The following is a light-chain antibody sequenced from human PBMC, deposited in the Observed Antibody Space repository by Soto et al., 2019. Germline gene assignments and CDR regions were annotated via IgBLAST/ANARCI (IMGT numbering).Light chain of an antibody. Sequence: QSVLTQPPSASGSPGQSVTISCTGTSRDIGGYNYVSWYQQHPGKAPKLIIYEVTKRPSGVPDRFSGSKSGNTASLTVSGLQADDEADYFCCSNAGSHSYFFGTGTKLTVL. V-gene: IGLV2-8*01. J-gene: IGLJ1*01. CDR3: CSNAGSHSYF. CDR1: SRDIGGYNY. CDR2: EVT.